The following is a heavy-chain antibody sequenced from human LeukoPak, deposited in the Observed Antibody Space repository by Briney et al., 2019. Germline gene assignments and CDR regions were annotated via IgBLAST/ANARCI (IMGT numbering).Heavy chain of an antibody. CDR2: IIPILGIA. J-gene: IGHJ5*02. CDR3: AREDGSGWYVGGLDP. CDR1: GGTFSSYA. D-gene: IGHD6-19*01. Sequence: GASVKVSCKASGGTFSSYAISWVRQAPGQGLEWMGRIIPILGIANYAQKFQGRVTITADKSTSTAYMELSSLRSEDTAVYYCAREDGSGWYVGGLDPWGQGTLVTVSS. V-gene: IGHV1-69*04.